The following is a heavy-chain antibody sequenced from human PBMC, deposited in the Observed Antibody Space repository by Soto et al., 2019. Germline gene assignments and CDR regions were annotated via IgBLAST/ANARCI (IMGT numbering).Heavy chain of an antibody. Sequence: GGSLRLSCAASGFTFSIYSMSWVRQAPGKGLEWVSGFRSSGDDGTTYYADSVKGRFTISRDNSKNKLFLQMNSLRAEDTAIFYCAKKVNSGSGSQYFDYWGQGTLVTVSS. D-gene: IGHD3-10*01. J-gene: IGHJ4*02. V-gene: IGHV3-23*01. CDR1: GFTFSIYS. CDR3: AKKVNSGSGSQYFDY. CDR2: FRSSGDDGTT.